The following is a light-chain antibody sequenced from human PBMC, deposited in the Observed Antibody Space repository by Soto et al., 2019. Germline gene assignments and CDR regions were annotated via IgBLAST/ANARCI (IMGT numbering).Light chain of an antibody. J-gene: IGKJ2*01. CDR3: QQYITYPS. Sequence: DIQMTQSPSTLSASVGDRVTITCRASQTIYIWLAWYQQKPGKAPKVLIYRASTLDSGVPSRFSGSGSGTEFTLTISSLQPDDFATYYCQQYITYPSFGQGTKLEIK. CDR2: RAS. V-gene: IGKV1-5*03. CDR1: QTIYIW.